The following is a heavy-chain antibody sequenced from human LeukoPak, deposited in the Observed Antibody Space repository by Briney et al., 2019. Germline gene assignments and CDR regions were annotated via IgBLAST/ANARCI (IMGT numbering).Heavy chain of an antibody. CDR1: GGSISSYY. Sequence: SETLSLTCTVSGGSISSYYWSWIRQPPGKGLEWIGYIYYSGSTNYNPSLKSRVTISVDTSKNQFSLKLSSVTAADTAVYYCARERGLLWFGELSDAFDIWGQGTMVTVSS. CDR2: IYYSGST. J-gene: IGHJ3*02. D-gene: IGHD3-10*01. V-gene: IGHV4-59*01. CDR3: ARERGLLWFGELSDAFDI.